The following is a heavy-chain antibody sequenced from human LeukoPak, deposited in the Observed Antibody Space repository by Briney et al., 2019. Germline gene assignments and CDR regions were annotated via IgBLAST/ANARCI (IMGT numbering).Heavy chain of an antibody. CDR2: ITSSGSYL. V-gene: IGHV3-21*01. J-gene: IGHJ4*02. CDR1: GFIFSTYS. D-gene: IGHD3-22*01. Sequence: AGRSLRLSCAASGFIFSTYSMNWVRQAPGKGLEWVSSITSSGSYLYYADSVKGRFTISRDNAKNSLYLQMRSLIPEDTAVYYCARDPDSSDSWGQGTLVAVSS. CDR3: ARDPDSSDS.